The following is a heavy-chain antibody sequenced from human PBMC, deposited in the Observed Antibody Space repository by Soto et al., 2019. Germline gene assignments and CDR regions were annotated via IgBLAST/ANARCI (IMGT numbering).Heavy chain of an antibody. V-gene: IGHV1-69*13. D-gene: IGHD3-22*01. J-gene: IGHJ3*02. CDR1: GCTFSSYA. CDR3: ASGPLPLYYSDSSGPSAFDI. Sequence: GXSVKVSCKGSGCTFSSYAISWVRQAPGQGLEWMGGIIPIFGTANYAQKFQGRVTITADESTSTAYMELSSLRSEDTAVYYCASGPLPLYYSDSSGPSAFDIWGQGTMVTVSS. CDR2: IIPIFGTA.